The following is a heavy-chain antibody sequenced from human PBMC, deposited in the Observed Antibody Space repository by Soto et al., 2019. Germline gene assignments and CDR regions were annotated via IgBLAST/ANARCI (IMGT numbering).Heavy chain of an antibody. Sequence: DVQLLESGGGLVQPGGSLRLSCAASGFTFSSYAMTWVRQAPGKGLEWISGISGTGGSTFSADSVKGRFAISRDNSKNMLYLQMNSLTAGDTAVYYCAKSPGSYWDYCDFGGQGILVTV. D-gene: IGHD1-26*01. CDR2: ISGTGGST. CDR1: GFTFSSYA. J-gene: IGHJ4*02. V-gene: IGHV3-23*01. CDR3: AKSPGSYWDYCDF.